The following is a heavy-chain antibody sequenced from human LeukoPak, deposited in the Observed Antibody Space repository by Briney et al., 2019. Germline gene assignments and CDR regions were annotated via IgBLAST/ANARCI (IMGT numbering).Heavy chain of an antibody. CDR2: IYYSGST. CDR1: GGSISSYY. D-gene: IGHD6-13*01. Sequence: SETLSLTCTVSGGSISSYYWSWIRQPPGKGLEWIGYIYYSGSTYYNPSLKSRVTISVDKSKNQFSLKLSSVTAADTAVYYCARDANAGYSSSGGYYFDYWGQGTLVTVSS. J-gene: IGHJ4*02. V-gene: IGHV4-59*12. CDR3: ARDANAGYSSSGGYYFDY.